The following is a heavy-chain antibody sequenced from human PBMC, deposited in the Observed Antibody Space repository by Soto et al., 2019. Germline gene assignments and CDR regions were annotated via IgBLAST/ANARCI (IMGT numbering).Heavy chain of an antibody. V-gene: IGHV5-51*01. CDR3: ARLQYCGGDCYLYYYYYGMDV. Sequence: GESLKISCKGSGYSFTSYWIGWVRQMPGKGLEWMGIIYPGDSDTRYSPSFQGQVTISADKSISTAYLQWSSLKASDTAMYYCARLQYCGGDCYLYYYYYGMDVWGQGTTVTVSS. CDR1: GYSFTSYW. J-gene: IGHJ6*02. CDR2: IYPGDSDT. D-gene: IGHD2-21*02.